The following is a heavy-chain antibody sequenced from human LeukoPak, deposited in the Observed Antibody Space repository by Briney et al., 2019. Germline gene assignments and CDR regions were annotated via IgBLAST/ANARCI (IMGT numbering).Heavy chain of an antibody. CDR1: GGSLSSRDNY. CDR2: LSYSGST. D-gene: IGHD2-15*01. V-gene: IGHV4-39*01. Sequence: PSETLSLTCTVSGGSLSSRDNYWGWIRQPPGKGLEWVGSLSYSGSTYYTPSLKSRVTISVDTSRNHFSLRLSSVTAADTAVYYCARHHCTGGSCQPFWGQGTLVTVSS. CDR3: ARHHCTGGSCQPF. J-gene: IGHJ4*02.